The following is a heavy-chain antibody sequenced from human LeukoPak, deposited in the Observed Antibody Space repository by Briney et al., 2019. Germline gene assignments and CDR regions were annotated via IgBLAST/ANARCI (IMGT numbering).Heavy chain of an antibody. D-gene: IGHD5-12*01. Sequence: KPSETLSLTCTVSGGSISSYYWSWIRQPPGKGLEWIGYIYYSGTTNYSPSLKSRVTISVDTSKNQFSLKLSSVTAADTAVYYCARHYGGYVSYGLDVWGQGTAVIVSS. CDR2: IYYSGTT. V-gene: IGHV4-59*01. J-gene: IGHJ6*02. CDR1: GGSISSYY. CDR3: ARHYGGYVSYGLDV.